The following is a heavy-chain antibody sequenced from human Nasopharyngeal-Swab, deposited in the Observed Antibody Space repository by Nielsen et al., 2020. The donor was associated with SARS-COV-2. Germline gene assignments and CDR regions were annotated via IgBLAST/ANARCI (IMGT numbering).Heavy chain of an antibody. CDR1: GGSISSSSYY. V-gene: IGHV4-39*01. Sequence: SETLSLTCTVSGGSISSSSYYWGWIRQPPGKGLEWIGSIYYSGSTYYNPSLKSRVTISVDTSKNQVSLKLSSVTAADTAVYYCARHRYSSSWSWYFDYWGQGTLVTVSS. D-gene: IGHD6-13*01. J-gene: IGHJ4*02. CDR3: ARHRYSSSWSWYFDY. CDR2: IYYSGST.